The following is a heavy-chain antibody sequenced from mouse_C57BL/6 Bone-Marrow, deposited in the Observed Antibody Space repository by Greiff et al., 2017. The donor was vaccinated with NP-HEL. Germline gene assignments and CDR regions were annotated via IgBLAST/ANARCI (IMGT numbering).Heavy chain of an antibody. CDR2: INPNNGGT. J-gene: IGHJ2*01. Sequence: VLLQQSGPELVKPGASVKISCKASGYTFTDYYMNWVKQSHGKSLEWIGDINPNNGGTSYNQKFKGKATLTVDKSSSTAYMELRSLTSEDSAVYYCARERDLVDYWGQGTTLTVSS. CDR3: ARERDLVDY. V-gene: IGHV1-26*01. CDR1: GYTFTDYY.